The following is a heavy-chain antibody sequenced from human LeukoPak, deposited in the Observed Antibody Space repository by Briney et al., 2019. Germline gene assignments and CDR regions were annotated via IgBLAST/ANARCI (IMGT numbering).Heavy chain of an antibody. CDR3: ARGYDILTGYLDY. V-gene: IGHV4-59*11. D-gene: IGHD3-9*01. CDR2: IYYSGST. Sequence: SETLSLTCTVSGGSISSHYWSWIRQPPGKGLEWIGYIYYSGSTNYNPSLKSRVTISVDTSKNQFSLKLSSVTAADTAVYYCARGYDILTGYLDYWGQGTLVTVSS. J-gene: IGHJ4*02. CDR1: GGSISSHY.